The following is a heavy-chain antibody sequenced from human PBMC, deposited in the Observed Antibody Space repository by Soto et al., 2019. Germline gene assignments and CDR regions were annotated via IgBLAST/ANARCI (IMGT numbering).Heavy chain of an antibody. CDR3: ARDFYDFWSGSFSPVDY. CDR1: GFTFSSYA. J-gene: IGHJ4*02. Sequence: PGGSLRLSCAASGFTFSSYAMSWVRQAPGKGLEWVSAISGSGGSTYYADSVKGRFTISRDNSKNTLYLQMNSLRAEDTAVYYCARDFYDFWSGSFSPVDYWGQGTLVTVSS. V-gene: IGHV3-23*01. D-gene: IGHD3-3*01. CDR2: ISGSGGST.